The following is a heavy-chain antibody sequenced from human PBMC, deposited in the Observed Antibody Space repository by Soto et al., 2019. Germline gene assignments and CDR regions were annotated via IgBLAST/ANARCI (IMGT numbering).Heavy chain of an antibody. Sequence: VQLQESGPGLVKPSETLSLTCTVSGGSISGYYWSWIRQSPGKGLGWIGYIHYSGSTNYNPSLKSRVTISVDTSKNQLSLKLSSVTAADTAVYYCARGSAAGTKSPFDYWGQGTLVTVSS. V-gene: IGHV4-59*01. CDR1: GGSISGYY. CDR3: ARGSAAGTKSPFDY. CDR2: IHYSGST. J-gene: IGHJ4*02. D-gene: IGHD6-13*01.